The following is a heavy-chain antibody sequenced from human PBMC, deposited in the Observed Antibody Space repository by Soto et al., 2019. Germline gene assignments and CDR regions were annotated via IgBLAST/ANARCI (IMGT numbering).Heavy chain of an antibody. CDR1: GYTFTGYY. D-gene: IGHD2-21*02. V-gene: IGHV1-2*02. J-gene: IGHJ4*02. CDR2: INPNSGGT. CDR3: ARGRLAYCGGDCGYYFDY. Sequence: ASVKVSCKASGYTFTGYYMHWVRQARGQGLEWMGWINPNSGGTNYAQKFQGRVTMTRDTSISTAYMELSRLRSDDTAVYYCARGRLAYCGGDCGYYFDYWGQGTLVTVSS.